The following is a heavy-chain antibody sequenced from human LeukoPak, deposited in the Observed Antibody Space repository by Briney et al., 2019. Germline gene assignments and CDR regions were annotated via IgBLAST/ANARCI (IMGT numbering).Heavy chain of an antibody. Sequence: GRSLRLSCAASGFTFSSYAMHWVRQAPGKGLEWVAVISYDGSNKYYADSVKGRFTISRDNSKNMLYLQMNSLRAEDTAVYYCARDRAVVPAAIGVYWGQGTLVTVSS. CDR1: GFTFSSYA. D-gene: IGHD2-2*02. CDR3: ARDRAVVPAAIGVY. J-gene: IGHJ4*02. V-gene: IGHV3-30-3*01. CDR2: ISYDGSNK.